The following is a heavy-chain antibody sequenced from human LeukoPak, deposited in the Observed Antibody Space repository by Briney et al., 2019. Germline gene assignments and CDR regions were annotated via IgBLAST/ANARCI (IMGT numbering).Heavy chain of an antibody. D-gene: IGHD3-3*01. Sequence: AGGSLRLSCAASGFTFNNYWMSWVRQAPGKGLEWVANIKQDGSETSYVDSVRGRFTISRDNAKNSLYLQMNSLRGEDTAVYYCASAISGAETLYYWGQGTLVTVSS. J-gene: IGHJ4*02. CDR3: ASAISGAETLYY. CDR1: GFTFNNYW. CDR2: IKQDGSET. V-gene: IGHV3-7*01.